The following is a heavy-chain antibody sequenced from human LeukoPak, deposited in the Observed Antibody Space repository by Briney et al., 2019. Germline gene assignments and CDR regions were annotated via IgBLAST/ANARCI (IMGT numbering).Heavy chain of an antibody. J-gene: IGHJ6*02. CDR3: AKGSGSYYIPYYYGMDV. CDR1: GFTCSSYG. Sequence: GRSLRLSCAASGFTCSSYGMHWVRQAPAKGLEWVSAISGSGGSTYYADSVKGRFTISRDNSKNTLYLQMNSLRAEDTAVYYCAKGSGSYYIPYYYGMDVWGQGTTVTVSS. V-gene: IGHV3-23*01. D-gene: IGHD1-26*01. CDR2: ISGSGGST.